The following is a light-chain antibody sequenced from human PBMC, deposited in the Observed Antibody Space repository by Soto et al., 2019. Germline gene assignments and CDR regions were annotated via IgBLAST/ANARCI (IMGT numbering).Light chain of an antibody. V-gene: IGKV3-20*01. Sequence: ELVWTQSAGTRSLSHRERATVSCRASQSVSSSFLAWYQQKVGQAPRLLIYGASSRATGIPDRFSGSGSGTDFTLTISILEPEDFAVYYSQQYGSSPRTFGQGTRLEIK. CDR2: GAS. CDR1: QSVSSSF. J-gene: IGKJ5*01. CDR3: QQYGSSPRT.